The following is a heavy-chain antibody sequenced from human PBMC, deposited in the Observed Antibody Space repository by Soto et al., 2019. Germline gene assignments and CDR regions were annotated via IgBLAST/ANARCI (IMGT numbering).Heavy chain of an antibody. D-gene: IGHD2-21*02. CDR1: GGSISSAAYY. CDR3: AREYTYCSNIFDC. Sequence: QVQLQESGPGLVKPSQTLSLTCTVSGGSISSAAYYWSWIRQHPGKGLEWIGYISHSGSTYYNPSLKSGVIISVDTSKNQFSLSFTSGTAADTAVYYCAREYTYCSNIFDCLGQGALVTVSS. CDR2: ISHSGST. J-gene: IGHJ4*02. V-gene: IGHV4-31*03.